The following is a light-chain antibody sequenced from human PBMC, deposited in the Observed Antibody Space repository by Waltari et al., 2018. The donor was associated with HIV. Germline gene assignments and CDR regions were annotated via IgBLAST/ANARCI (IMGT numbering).Light chain of an antibody. CDR3: SSYAGRNNVV. CDR2: DVS. Sequence: QSALTQPPSASGSPGQSVPISCTGTSSDVGGYNYVSWYQQHPGKAPKLMIYDVSKRPSGVPDRFSGSKSGNTASLTVSGLQAEDEADYYCSSYAGRNNVVFGGGTKVTVL. J-gene: IGLJ2*01. CDR1: SSDVGGYNY. V-gene: IGLV2-8*01.